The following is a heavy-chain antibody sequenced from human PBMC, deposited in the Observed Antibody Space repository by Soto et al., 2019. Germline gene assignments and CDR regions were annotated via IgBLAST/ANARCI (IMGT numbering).Heavy chain of an antibody. CDR1: GFTLSGYW. Sequence: EVQLVESGGGLVQPGGSLRLSCAASGFTLSGYWMTWVRQAPGKGLEWVANIKQDGSEKYYVDSVKGRFTISRDNAKNSLYLKINSLRAEDTAVYYCSRTIAGFATKYWGLGTLVTVSS. D-gene: IGHD2-21*01. J-gene: IGHJ4*02. CDR3: SRTIAGFATKY. V-gene: IGHV3-7*01. CDR2: IKQDGSEK.